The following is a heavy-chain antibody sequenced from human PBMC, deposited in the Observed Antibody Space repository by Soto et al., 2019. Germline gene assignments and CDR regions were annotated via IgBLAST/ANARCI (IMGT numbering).Heavy chain of an antibody. Sequence: ASVKVSCKVSGYTLTELSMHWVRQAPGKGLEWMGGFDPEDGETIYAQKFQGRVTMTEDTSTDTAYMELSSLRSEDTAVYYCATPSIVLVPAGGNSYYGMDVWGQGTTVTVSS. CDR3: ATPSIVLVPAGGNSYYGMDV. D-gene: IGHD2-2*01. J-gene: IGHJ6*02. CDR1: GYTLTELS. CDR2: FDPEDGET. V-gene: IGHV1-24*01.